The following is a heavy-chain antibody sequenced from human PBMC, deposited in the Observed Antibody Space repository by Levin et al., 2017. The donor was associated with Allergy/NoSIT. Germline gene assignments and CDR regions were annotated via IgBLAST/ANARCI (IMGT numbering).Heavy chain of an antibody. CDR1: GYTFTSYG. V-gene: IGHV1-18*01. D-gene: IGHD2-15*01. Sequence: ASVKVSCKASGYTFTSYGISWVRQAPGQGLEWMGWISAYNGNTNYAQKLQGRVTMTTDTSTSTAYMELRSLRSDDTAVYYCARAEFGSGPPDYYYGMDVWGQGTTVTVSS. CDR2: ISAYNGNT. J-gene: IGHJ6*02. CDR3: ARAEFGSGPPDYYYGMDV.